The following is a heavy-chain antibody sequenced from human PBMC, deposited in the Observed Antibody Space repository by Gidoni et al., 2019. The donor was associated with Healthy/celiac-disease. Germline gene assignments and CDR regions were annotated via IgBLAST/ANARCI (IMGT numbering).Heavy chain of an antibody. CDR1: GFTFSSYA. CDR3: AKAPYDFWSGYYYYYYYMDV. D-gene: IGHD3-3*01. Sequence: EVQLLESGGGLVQPGGSLRLSCAASGFTFSSYAMSWVRQAPGKGLGWVSAISGSGGSTYYADSVKGRLTISRDNSKNTLYLQMNSLRAEDTAVYYCAKAPYDFWSGYYYYYYYMDVWGKGTTVTVSS. V-gene: IGHV3-23*01. J-gene: IGHJ6*03. CDR2: ISGSGGST.